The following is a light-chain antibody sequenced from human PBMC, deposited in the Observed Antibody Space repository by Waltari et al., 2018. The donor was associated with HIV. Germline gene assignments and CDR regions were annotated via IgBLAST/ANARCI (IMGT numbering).Light chain of an antibody. CDR1: TSNIGNNA. V-gene: IGLV1-36*01. CDR2: YDD. J-gene: IGLJ2*01. CDR3: AAWDDSLSGLV. Sequence: QSVLTQPPSLSEAPRQRVTISCSGSTSNIGNNAVDWYQQPPGTTPKPVSYYDDRLPSGVSGRFSGSKSGTSASLAISGLQSEDEADYYCAAWDDSLSGLVFGGGTKLTVL.